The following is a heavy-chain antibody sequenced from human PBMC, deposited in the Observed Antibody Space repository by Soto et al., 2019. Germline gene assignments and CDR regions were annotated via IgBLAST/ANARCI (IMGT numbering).Heavy chain of an antibody. Sequence: QVQLQQWGAGLLKPSETLSLTCAVYGGSFIGYYWTWIRQPPGKGLEWIGEINLSGSTNYNPSLQSRVTISQATSKKHFSLKLSSVTAAETAMYYCARANGLRLGELSWGGPNWFDPWGQGTLVTVSS. V-gene: IGHV4-34*01. CDR3: ARANGLRLGELSWGGPNWFDP. CDR1: GGSFIGYY. J-gene: IGHJ5*02. CDR2: INLSGST. D-gene: IGHD3-16*02.